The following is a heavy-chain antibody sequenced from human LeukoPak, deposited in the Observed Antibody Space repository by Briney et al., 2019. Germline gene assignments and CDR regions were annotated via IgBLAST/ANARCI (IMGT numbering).Heavy chain of an antibody. CDR3: ASGAFGEFNY. CDR2: INTNSSYI. Sequence: PGGSLRLSCAASGFTFNTYRMNWVRQAPGKGLEWVSSINTNSSYIYYADSVRGRFTISRDNAKNSLYLQMNSLRAEDTAVYYCASGAFGEFNYWGQGTLVTVSS. J-gene: IGHJ4*02. CDR1: GFTFNTYR. V-gene: IGHV3-21*01. D-gene: IGHD3-10*01.